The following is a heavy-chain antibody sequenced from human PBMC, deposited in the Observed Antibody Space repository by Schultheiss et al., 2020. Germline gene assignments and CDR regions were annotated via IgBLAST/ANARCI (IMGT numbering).Heavy chain of an antibody. CDR2: IYWDDDK. V-gene: IGHV2-5*02. CDR1: GFSLSTSGVG. J-gene: IGHJ3*02. CDR3: ARMARPVYDSSGSYAFDI. D-gene: IGHD3-22*01. Sequence: SGPTLVKPTQTLTLTCTFSGFSLSTSGVGVGWIRQPPGKALEWLALIYWDDDKRYSPSLKSRLTISKDTSKNQVVLTMTNMDPVDTATYYCARMARPVYDSSGSYAFDIWGQGTMGTVSS.